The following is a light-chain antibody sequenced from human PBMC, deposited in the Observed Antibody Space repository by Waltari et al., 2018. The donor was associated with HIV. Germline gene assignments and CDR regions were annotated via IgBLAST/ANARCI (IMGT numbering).Light chain of an antibody. CDR3: GTWDTSLNAGV. CDR2: DNH. Sequence: QSVLTQPPAVSAAPGQKVTIPCSGTTSNIRNNFVPWYQKLPGTAPKLLIFDNHKRPSGVSDRFSASKSATSATLDITGLHTGDEAEYYCGTWDTSLNAGVFGGGTKVSVL. V-gene: IGLV1-51*01. CDR1: TSNIRNNF. J-gene: IGLJ2*01.